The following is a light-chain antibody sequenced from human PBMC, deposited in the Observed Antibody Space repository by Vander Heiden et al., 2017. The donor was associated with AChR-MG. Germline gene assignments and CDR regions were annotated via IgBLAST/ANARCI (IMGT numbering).Light chain of an antibody. CDR1: NNHIELFD. V-gene: IGLV1-36*01. Sequence: QSALPQEASVSGNVLQQVNLSCPGNNNHIELFDMAWYRHTSTGAPKLVIFENSMSSGSLDSFSGAKSGTTASLTVSCLQPEEEADYYCSTWDYGISGVVFGGGTRLTVL. J-gene: IGLJ2*01. CDR2: FEN. CDR3: STWDYGISGVV.